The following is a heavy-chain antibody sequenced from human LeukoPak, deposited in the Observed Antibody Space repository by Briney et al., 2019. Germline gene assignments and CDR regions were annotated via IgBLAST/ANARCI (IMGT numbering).Heavy chain of an antibody. J-gene: IGHJ3*02. D-gene: IGHD3-9*01. V-gene: IGHV3-30*18. CDR3: AKVRYFGPSAFDI. Sequence: GGSLRLSCAASGFTFGNYGMHWVRQAPGKGLDWVAVISYDGSNKYYADSVKCRFTISRDNSKNTLYLQMNSLRAEDTAVYYCAKVRYFGPSAFDIWGQGTMVTVSS. CDR2: ISYDGSNK. CDR1: GFTFGNYG.